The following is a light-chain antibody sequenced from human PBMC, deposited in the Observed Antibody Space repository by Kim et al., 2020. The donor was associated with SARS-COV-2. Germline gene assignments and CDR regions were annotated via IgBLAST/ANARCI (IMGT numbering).Light chain of an antibody. V-gene: IGKV3-11*01. J-gene: IGKJ4*01. Sequence: LAQGERATITCRASQSVSSSLAWYQQKTGQAPRLLIYDASNRATGVPVRFSGGGSGTDFTLTISSLEPEDFAVYYCQQRSNWPLTFGGGTKVDIK. CDR2: DAS. CDR1: QSVSSS. CDR3: QQRSNWPLT.